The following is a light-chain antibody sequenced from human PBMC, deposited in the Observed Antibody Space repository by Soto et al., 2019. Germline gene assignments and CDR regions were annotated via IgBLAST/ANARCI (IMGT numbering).Light chain of an antibody. V-gene: IGLV4-69*01. J-gene: IGLJ3*02. CDR1: SGHSSFA. Sequence: QLVLTQSPSASASLGASVRLTCTLSSGHSSFAIAWHQQQPEKGPRYLMQVNGDGSHHKGDGIPDRFSASSSGAERYLTISSLQSEDEADYYCQTWGTGIRVFGGGTKVTVL. CDR2: VNGDGSH. CDR3: QTWGTGIRV.